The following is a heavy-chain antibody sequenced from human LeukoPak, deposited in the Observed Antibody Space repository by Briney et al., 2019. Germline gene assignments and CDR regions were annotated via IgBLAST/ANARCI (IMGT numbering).Heavy chain of an antibody. V-gene: IGHV3-23*01. CDR3: AKDPFGFWSGYRYFDY. CDR1: GFTFSSYA. J-gene: IGHJ4*02. D-gene: IGHD3-3*01. CDR2: ISGSGGST. Sequence: PGGSLRLSCAASGFTFSSYAMSWVRQAPGKELEWVSAISGSGGSTYYADSVKGRFTISRDNSKNTLYLQMNSLRAEDTAVYYCAKDPFGFWSGYRYFDYWGQGTLVTVSS.